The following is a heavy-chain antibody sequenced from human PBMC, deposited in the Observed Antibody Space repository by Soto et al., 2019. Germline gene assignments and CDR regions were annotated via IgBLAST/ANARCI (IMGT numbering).Heavy chain of an antibody. CDR1: GFTVSSNY. CDR3: ARGSYGDLKVWYFDL. CDR2: IYSGGST. J-gene: IGHJ2*01. Sequence: EVQLVESGGGLVQPGGSLRLSCAASGFTVSSNYMSWVRQAPGKGLEWVSVIYSGGSTYYADSVKGRFTISRHNSKNTLYLQINSLRAEATAVYYCARGSYGDLKVWYFDLWGRGTLVTVSS. V-gene: IGHV3-53*04. D-gene: IGHD4-17*01.